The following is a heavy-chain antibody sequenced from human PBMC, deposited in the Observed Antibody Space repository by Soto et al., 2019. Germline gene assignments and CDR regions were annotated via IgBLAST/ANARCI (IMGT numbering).Heavy chain of an antibody. CDR3: ASLLKDYCSSTSCYATGSY. CDR1: GGSISSSSYY. CDR2: IYYSGST. J-gene: IGHJ4*02. V-gene: IGHV4-39*01. Sequence: PSETLSLTCTVSGGSISSSSYYWGWIRQPPGKGLEWIGSIYYSGSTYYNPSLKSRVTISVDTSKNQFSLKLSSVTAADTAVYYCASLLKDYCSSTSCYATGSYWGQGTLVTVSS. D-gene: IGHD2-2*01.